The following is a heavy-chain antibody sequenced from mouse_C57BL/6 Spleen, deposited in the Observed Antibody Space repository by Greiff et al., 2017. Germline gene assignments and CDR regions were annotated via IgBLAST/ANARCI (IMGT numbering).Heavy chain of an antibody. J-gene: IGHJ3*01. D-gene: IGHD2-3*01. CDR2: IYPRSGNT. CDR1: GYTFTSYG. CDR3: ATKSYDGYYCAY. V-gene: IGHV1-81*01. Sequence: QVQLQQSGAELARPGASVKLSCKASGYTFTSYGISWVKQRTGQGLEWIGEIYPRSGNTYYNEKFKGKATLTADKSSSTAYMELRSLTSEDSAVYFCATKSYDGYYCAYWGQGTLVTVSA.